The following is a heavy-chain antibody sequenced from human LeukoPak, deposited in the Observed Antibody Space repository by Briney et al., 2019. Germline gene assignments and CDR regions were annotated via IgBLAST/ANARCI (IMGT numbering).Heavy chain of an antibody. J-gene: IGHJ4*02. CDR2: ISAYNGNT. Sequence: ASVKVSCKASGYTFTSYGISWVRQAPGQGLEWMGWISAYNGNTNYAQKLQGRVTMTTDTSTSTAYMELRSLRSDDTAVYYCARDRFGQYDPRYYFDYWGQGTLVTVSS. CDR1: GYTFTSYG. D-gene: IGHD3-10*01. V-gene: IGHV1-18*01. CDR3: ARDRFGQYDPRYYFDY.